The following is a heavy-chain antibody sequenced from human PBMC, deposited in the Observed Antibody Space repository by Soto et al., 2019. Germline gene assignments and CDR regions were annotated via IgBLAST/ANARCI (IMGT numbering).Heavy chain of an antibody. CDR3: ARRAARALRQFDY. D-gene: IGHD6-6*01. V-gene: IGHV4-39*01. CDR2: IYYSGST. J-gene: IGHJ4*02. CDR1: GGSISDSNYY. Sequence: PSETLSLTCTVSGGSISDSNYYWNWIRQPPGKGLEWIGGIYYSGSTYYNPSLNSRVTMSVDTSKNQFSLKLSSVTAADTAVYYCARRAARALRQFDYWGQGNLVT.